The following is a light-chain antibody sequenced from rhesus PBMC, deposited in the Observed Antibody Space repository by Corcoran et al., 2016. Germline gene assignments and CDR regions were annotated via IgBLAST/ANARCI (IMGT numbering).Light chain of an antibody. CDR3: QHGYGTPYS. Sequence: DIQMTQSPSSLSASVGDTVTITCRASQGISNHLAWYPQKTGKVLKLLFYYASTLQSGVPSRFSGSGSRTDFTLTISSLQPEDFATYSCQHGYGTPYSFGQGTKVEIK. J-gene: IGKJ2*01. CDR2: YAS. CDR1: QGISNH. V-gene: IGKV1S15*01.